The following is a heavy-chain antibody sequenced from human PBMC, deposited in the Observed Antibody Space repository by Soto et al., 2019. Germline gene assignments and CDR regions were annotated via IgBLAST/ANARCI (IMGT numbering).Heavy chain of an antibody. Sequence: GESLKISCKGSGYSFPSYWIGWVRQMPGKGREWMGIVYPGDSDTRYSPSFQGQVTISADKSISTAYLQWSSLKASDTAMYYCARLCVCNNGVCYKFDYWGQGPLVTVSS. CDR2: VYPGDSDT. D-gene: IGHD2-8*01. V-gene: IGHV5-51*01. J-gene: IGHJ4*02. CDR3: ARLCVCNNGVCYKFDY. CDR1: GYSFPSYW.